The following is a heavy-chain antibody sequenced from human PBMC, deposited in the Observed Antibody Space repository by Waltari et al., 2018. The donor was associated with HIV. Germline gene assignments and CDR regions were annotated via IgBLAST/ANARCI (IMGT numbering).Heavy chain of an antibody. CDR1: GFTFSSYA. J-gene: IGHJ4*02. CDR2: ISGSGGST. CDR3: AIFDRY. Sequence: EVQLLESGGGLVQPGGSLRLSCAVAGFTFSSYAMNWVRQAPGKVLEWVSAISGSGGSTYYTDSVKGRFTISRDNSKNTLYLQMNSLRAEDTAVYFCAIFDRYWGQGTLVTVSS. D-gene: IGHD3-22*01. V-gene: IGHV3-23*01.